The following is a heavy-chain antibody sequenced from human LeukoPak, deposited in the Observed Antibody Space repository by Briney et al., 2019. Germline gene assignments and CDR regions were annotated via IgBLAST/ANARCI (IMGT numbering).Heavy chain of an antibody. Sequence: PGGSLRLSCATSGFSFSSYAMSCVRQAPGKGLEWVSSISGSGGGTYYADSVNGRFTISRDNSKNTLYLKMNSLRAEDTAVYYCAKATYSSSWNLYFDYWGQGTLVTVSS. D-gene: IGHD6-13*01. CDR2: ISGSGGGT. CDR3: AKATYSSSWNLYFDY. J-gene: IGHJ4*02. CDR1: GFSFSSYA. V-gene: IGHV3-23*01.